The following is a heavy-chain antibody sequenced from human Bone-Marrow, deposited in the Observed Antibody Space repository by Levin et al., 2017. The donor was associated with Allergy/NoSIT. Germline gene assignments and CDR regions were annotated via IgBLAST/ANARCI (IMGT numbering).Heavy chain of an antibody. CDR2: ISSDGHNQ. CDR3: AKDYARFGDYGGGIMNFYYGMDV. J-gene: IGHJ6*02. Sequence: PGGSLRLSCAASGFTFSSYGIHWVRQAPGKGLEWVAIISSDGHNQYYADSVKGRFTISRDNSNNTLYLQMNSLRAEDTAVYYCAKDYARFGDYGGGIMNFYYGMDVWGQGTTVTVSS. V-gene: IGHV3-30*18. CDR1: GFTFSSYG. D-gene: IGHD4-23*01.